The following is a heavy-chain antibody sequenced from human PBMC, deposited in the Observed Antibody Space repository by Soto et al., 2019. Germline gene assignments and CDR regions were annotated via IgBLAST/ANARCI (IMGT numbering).Heavy chain of an antibody. Sequence: QVQLVESGGGLVKPGGSLRLSCVASGFTFRDHYMTWIRQAPGKGLEWISDISGRGLTIHSADSLKGRFTISRDRAKNSVFLQMNSLRAEDKAVYYCASVLFVSYEDHYYMDVGGNGTTVTVSS. V-gene: IGHV3-11*01. J-gene: IGHJ6*03. CDR1: GFTFRDHY. D-gene: IGHD3-16*01. CDR3: ASVLFVSYEDHYYMDV. CDR2: ISGRGLTI.